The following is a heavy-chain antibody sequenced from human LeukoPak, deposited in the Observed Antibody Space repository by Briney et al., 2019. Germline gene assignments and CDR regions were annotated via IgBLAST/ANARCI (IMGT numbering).Heavy chain of an antibody. CDR1: GFTFSGYG. V-gene: IGHV3-33*01. CDR3: ARAGTISTPYMDV. CDR2: IWYDGSNK. J-gene: IGHJ6*03. D-gene: IGHD1-7*01. Sequence: PGGSLRLSCAASGFTFSGYGMHWVRQAPGKGLEWVAVIWYDGSNKYYADSAKGRFTISRDNSKNTLYLQMNSLRAEDTAVYYCARAGTISTPYMDVWGKGTTVTVSS.